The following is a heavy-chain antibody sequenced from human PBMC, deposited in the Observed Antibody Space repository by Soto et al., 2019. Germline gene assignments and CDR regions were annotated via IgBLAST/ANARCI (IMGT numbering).Heavy chain of an antibody. CDR1: DDSINSDKYY. Sequence: QLQLQEGPGLVKPSETLSLSCSVSDDSINSDKYYWGWIRQPPGKGLEWIGSVYYRGNAYYNPSLQTRVTISLDKSKSPFSLKLHSVTAADSAVYFCARLEGLATISYYFDFWGPGALVTVSS. CDR3: ARLEGLATISYYFDF. D-gene: IGHD3-9*01. J-gene: IGHJ4*02. CDR2: VYYRGNA. V-gene: IGHV4-39*01.